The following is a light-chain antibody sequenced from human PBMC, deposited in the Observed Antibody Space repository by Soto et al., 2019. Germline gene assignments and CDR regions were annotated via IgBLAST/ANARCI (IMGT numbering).Light chain of an antibody. CDR2: LGS. CDR1: QSLLYSDGYNY. V-gene: IGKV2-28*01. J-gene: IGKJ2*01. CDR3: RQGLQTPYT. Sequence: DIVMTQSPLSLPVTPGEPASISCRSSQSLLYSDGYNYLDWYLQMPGQAPQLLIYLGSNRASGVTYRFSGSGSGTDFTLKIRKVEAEDRGVYYCRQGLQTPYTFGQGTKLEIK.